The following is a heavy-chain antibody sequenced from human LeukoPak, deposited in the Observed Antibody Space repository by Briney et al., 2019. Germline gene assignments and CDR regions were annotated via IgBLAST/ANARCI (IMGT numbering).Heavy chain of an antibody. CDR2: IIQDDSQI. CDR1: GFTFNKYW. J-gene: IGHJ4*01. CDR3: ARGYYYSRTYYLSFFDY. V-gene: IGHV3-7*01. D-gene: IGHD3-10*01. Sequence: GGSVRLSCAASGFTFNKYWLTWVRQAPGKGLEWVANIIQDDSQIYYLESVEGRFTITRDNAKNSLHLQMNSLRAEDTAVYYCARGYYYSRTYYLSFFDYWGQGTLVTVSS.